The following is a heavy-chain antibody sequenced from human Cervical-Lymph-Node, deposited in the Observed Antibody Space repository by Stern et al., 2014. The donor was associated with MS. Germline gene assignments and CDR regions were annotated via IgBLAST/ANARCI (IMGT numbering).Heavy chain of an antibody. CDR2: IIPFFGTT. CDR3: ARESKSHDYGDRSGDY. J-gene: IGHJ4*02. V-gene: IGHV1-69*01. CDR1: GGTFRSYA. D-gene: IGHD4-17*01. Sequence: VQLEESGAEVKKPGSSVKVSRKASGGTFRSYAISWVRQAPGQGLEWMGAIIPFFGTTNYAQKFHGRVTITADESTNTAYMELSSLRSEDTAVYYCARESKSHDYGDRSGDYWGQGTLVTVSS.